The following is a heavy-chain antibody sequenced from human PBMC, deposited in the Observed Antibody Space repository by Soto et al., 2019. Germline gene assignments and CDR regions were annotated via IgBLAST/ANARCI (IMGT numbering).Heavy chain of an antibody. CDR1: GFTFGDYA. CDR2: IRSKASGGTT. CDR3: SRDVCRRYSYSYPIDV. Sequence: GGSLRLSCTASGFTFGDYAMSWFRQAPGKGLEWVGFIRSKASGGTTEYAASVKGRFTISRDDSKSIAYMQMNSLKTEDTAVYYCSRDVCRRYSYSYPIDVCRQATTVTVSS. J-gene: IGHJ6*02. V-gene: IGHV3-49*03. D-gene: IGHD6-6*01.